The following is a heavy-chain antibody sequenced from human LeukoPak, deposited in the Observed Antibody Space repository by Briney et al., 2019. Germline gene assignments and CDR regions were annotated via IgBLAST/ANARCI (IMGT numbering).Heavy chain of an antibody. CDR1: GGSISGYY. Sequence: PSETLSLTCTVSGGSISGYYWSWIRQPAGKGLEWIGRIYTSGSTNYNPSLKSRVTMSVDTSKNQFSLKLSSVTAADTAVYYCARAYYDFWSGYHFDYWGQGTLVTVSS. D-gene: IGHD3-3*01. V-gene: IGHV4-4*07. CDR3: ARAYYDFWSGYHFDY. CDR2: IYTSGST. J-gene: IGHJ4*02.